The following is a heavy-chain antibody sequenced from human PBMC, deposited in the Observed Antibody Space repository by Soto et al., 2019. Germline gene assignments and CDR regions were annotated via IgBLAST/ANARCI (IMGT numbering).Heavy chain of an antibody. CDR3: ARGPLYYFDY. CDR2: ISSRSTNT. CDR1: GFTCSSYT. J-gene: IGHJ4*02. Sequence: RLSSAAGGFTCSSYTMNCVRRAPGKGLEWVSSISSRSTNTHYADSVRGRFTISRDNAKRSLYLQMNSLRAEDTAVYYCARGPLYYFDYWGQGTLVTVSS. V-gene: IGHV3-21*01.